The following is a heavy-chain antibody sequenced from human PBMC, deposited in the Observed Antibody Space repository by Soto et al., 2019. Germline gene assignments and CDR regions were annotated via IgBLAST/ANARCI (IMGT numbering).Heavy chain of an antibody. CDR3: VRSPGPYQEIDY. CDR1: GYSFTNYW. Sequence: GESLKISCKASGYSFTNYWIGWVRQMPGKGLEWMGIIYLGDSDTRYSPSFQGQVSISADKSVSTAYLQWSSLKASDTAIYYCVRSPGPYQEIDYWGQGTLVTVSS. D-gene: IGHD2-2*01. CDR2: IYLGDSDT. V-gene: IGHV5-51*01. J-gene: IGHJ4*02.